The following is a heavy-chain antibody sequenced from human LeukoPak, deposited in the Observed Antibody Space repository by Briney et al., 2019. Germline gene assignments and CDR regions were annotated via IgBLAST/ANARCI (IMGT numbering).Heavy chain of an antibody. CDR1: GGSISSSSYY. D-gene: IGHD6-6*01. J-gene: IGHJ6*02. V-gene: IGHV4-39*07. CDR3: VRDKRTTARLGFYNYYGMDV. CDR2: IDHSGST. Sequence: SETLSLTCTVSGGSISSSSYYWGWIRQSPGKGLEWIGEIDHSGSTNFNPSLKSRVTISVDTSKNQFSLKLSSVTAADTGIYYCVRDKRTTARLGFYNYYGMDVWGQGTTVTVSS.